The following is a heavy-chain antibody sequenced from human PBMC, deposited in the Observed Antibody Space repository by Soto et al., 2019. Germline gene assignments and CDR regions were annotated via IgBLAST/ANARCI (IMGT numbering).Heavy chain of an antibody. CDR2: IIPIFGTA. CDR1: GGTFSSYA. V-gene: IGHV1-69*12. D-gene: IGHD3-22*01. CDR3: ARPTRYYYESSCQSAWFDP. Sequence: QVQLVQSGAEVKKRGSSVKVSCKASGGTFSSYASSWVRQAPGQGLEWMGGIIPIFGTANYAQKFQGRVTITEDESTSTAYMELSSLRSEDTAVYYCARPTRYYYESSCQSAWFDPWGQGTLVTVSS. J-gene: IGHJ5*02.